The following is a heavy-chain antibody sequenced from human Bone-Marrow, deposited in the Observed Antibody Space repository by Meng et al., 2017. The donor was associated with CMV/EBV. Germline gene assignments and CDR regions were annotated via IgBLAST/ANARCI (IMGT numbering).Heavy chain of an antibody. CDR3: ARNLDYDFWSGHLDFGMDV. Sequence: SETLSLTCTVSGGSISSYYWSWIRQPPGKGLEWIGYMYYSGSTNYNPSLKSRVTISVDTSKNQFSLKLSSVTAADTAVYYCARNLDYDFWSGHLDFGMDVWGQGTTVTVSS. D-gene: IGHD3-3*01. V-gene: IGHV4-59*01. CDR1: GGSISSYY. CDR2: MYYSGST. J-gene: IGHJ6*02.